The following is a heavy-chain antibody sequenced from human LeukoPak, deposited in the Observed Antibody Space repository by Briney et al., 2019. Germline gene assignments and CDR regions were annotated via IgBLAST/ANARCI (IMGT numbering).Heavy chain of an antibody. CDR3: ARVWGGDSTSENDY. CDR1: GLSFSSSW. V-gene: IGHV3-7*03. CDR2: IIQAGTEK. J-gene: IGHJ4*02. D-gene: IGHD2-2*01. Sequence: GGSLRLSCAASGLSFSSSWMNWVRQAPGKGLEWVATIIQAGTEKYYVDSVKGRFTISRDNAKNSLYLQMNSLKTEDTAVYYCARVWGGDSTSENDYWGQGTLVTVSS.